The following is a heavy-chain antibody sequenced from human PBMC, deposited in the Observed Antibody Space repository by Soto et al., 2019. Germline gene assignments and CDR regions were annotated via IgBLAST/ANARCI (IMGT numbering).Heavy chain of an antibody. D-gene: IGHD6-13*01. CDR3: ARLSIAAAGKGYYYYGMDV. Sequence: SETLSLTCTVSGGSISSSSYYWGWIRQPPGKGLEWIGSIYYSGSTYYNPSLKSRVTISVDTSKNQFSLKLSSVTAADTAVYYCARLSIAAAGKGYYYYGMDVWGQGTTVTVSS. V-gene: IGHV4-39*01. CDR1: GGSISSSSYY. J-gene: IGHJ6*02. CDR2: IYYSGST.